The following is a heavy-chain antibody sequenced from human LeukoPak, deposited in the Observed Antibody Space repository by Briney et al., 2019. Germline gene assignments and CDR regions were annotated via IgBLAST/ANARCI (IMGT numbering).Heavy chain of an antibody. CDR3: ARYSGSYSFQH. CDR1: GFTFSSYS. CDR2: ISSSSGTI. Sequence: GGSLRLSCAASGFTFSSYSMNWVRQAPGKGLEWVSYISSSSGTIYYADSVKGRFTISRDNAKDSLYLQMNSLRAEDTAVYYCARYSGSYSFQHWGQGTLVTVSS. V-gene: IGHV3-48*04. J-gene: IGHJ1*01. D-gene: IGHD1-26*01.